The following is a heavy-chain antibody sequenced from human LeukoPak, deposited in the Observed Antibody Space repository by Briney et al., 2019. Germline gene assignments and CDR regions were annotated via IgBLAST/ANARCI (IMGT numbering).Heavy chain of an antibody. CDR2: IKSKTDGGTT. CDR1: GFPFSNAW. J-gene: IGHJ5*02. CDR3: TTDIYGDYGLDWFDP. Sequence: PGGSLRLSCAASGFPFSNAWMSWVRQAPGKGLEWVGRIKSKTDGGTTDYAAPVKGRFTISRDDSKNTLYLQMNSLKTEDTAVYYCTTDIYGDYGLDWFDPWGQGTLVTVSS. D-gene: IGHD4-17*01. V-gene: IGHV3-15*01.